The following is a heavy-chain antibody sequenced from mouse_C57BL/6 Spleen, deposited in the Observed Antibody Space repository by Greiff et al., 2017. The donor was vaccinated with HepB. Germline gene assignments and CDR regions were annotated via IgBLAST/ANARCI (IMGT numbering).Heavy chain of an antibody. V-gene: IGHV5-4*03. CDR1: GFTFSSYA. J-gene: IGHJ2*01. CDR2: ISDGGSYT. Sequence: EVKLMESGGGLVKPGGSLKLSCAASGFTFSSYAMSWVRQTPEKRLEWVATISDGGSYTYYPDNVKGRFTISRDNAKNNLYLQMSHLKSEDTAMYYCASHYYGSIDYWGQGTTLTVSS. CDR3: ASHYYGSIDY. D-gene: IGHD1-1*01.